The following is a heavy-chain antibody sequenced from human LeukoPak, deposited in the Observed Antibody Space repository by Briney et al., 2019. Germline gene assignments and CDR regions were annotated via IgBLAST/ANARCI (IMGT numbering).Heavy chain of an antibody. V-gene: IGHV4-4*07. J-gene: IGHJ3*02. CDR1: GGSISSYY. D-gene: IGHD2-2*02. Sequence: SETLSLTCTVSGGSISSYYWSWIRQPAGKGLEWIGRIYTSGSTNYNPSLKSRVTMSVDTSKNQFSLKLSSVTAADTAVYYCARRGYCSSTSRYTGDDAFDIWGQGTMVTVSS. CDR3: ARRGYCSSTSRYTGDDAFDI. CDR2: IYTSGST.